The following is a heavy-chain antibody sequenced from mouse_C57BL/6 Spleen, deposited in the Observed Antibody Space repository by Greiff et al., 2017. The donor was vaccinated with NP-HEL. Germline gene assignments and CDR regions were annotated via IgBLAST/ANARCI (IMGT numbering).Heavy chain of an antibody. CDR3: AREDYSNYGDAMDY. J-gene: IGHJ4*01. D-gene: IGHD2-5*01. CDR1: GYTFTSYW. V-gene: IGHV1-61*01. Sequence: QVQLQQPGAELVRPGSSVKLSCKASGYTFTSYWMDWVKQRPGQGLEWIGNIYPSDSETHYNQKFKDKATLTVDKSSSTAYMQLSSLTSEDSAVYYCAREDYSNYGDAMDYWGQGTSVTVSS. CDR2: IYPSDSET.